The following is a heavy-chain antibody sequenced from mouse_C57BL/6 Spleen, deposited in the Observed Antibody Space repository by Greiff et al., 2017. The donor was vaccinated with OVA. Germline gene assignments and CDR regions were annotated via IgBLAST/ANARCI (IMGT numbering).Heavy chain of an antibody. CDR2: ISSGGSYT. J-gene: IGHJ2*01. CDR3: ARLSIHYYFDY. V-gene: IGHV5-6*01. CDR1: GFTFSSYG. D-gene: IGHD2-3*01. Sequence: EVQGVESGGDLVKPGGSLKLSCAASGFTFSSYGMSWVRQTPDKRLEWVATISSGGSYTYYPDSVKGRFTISRDNAKNTLYLQMSSLKSEDTAMYYCARLSIHYYFDYWGQGTTLTVSS.